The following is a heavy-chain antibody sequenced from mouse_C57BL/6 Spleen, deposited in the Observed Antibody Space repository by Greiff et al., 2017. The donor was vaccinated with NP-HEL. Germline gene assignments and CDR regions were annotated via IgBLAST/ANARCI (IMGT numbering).Heavy chain of an antibody. Sequence: EVQLVESGGGLVQPGGSLSLSCAASGFTFTDYYMSWVRQPPGKALEWLGFIRNKANGYTTEYSASVKGRFTISRDNSQSILYLQMNALRDEDSATYYGARSSLPAPENYAMDYWGQGTSVTVSS. J-gene: IGHJ4*01. CDR3: ARSSLPAPENYAMDY. CDR1: GFTFTDYY. CDR2: IRNKANGYTT. V-gene: IGHV7-3*01.